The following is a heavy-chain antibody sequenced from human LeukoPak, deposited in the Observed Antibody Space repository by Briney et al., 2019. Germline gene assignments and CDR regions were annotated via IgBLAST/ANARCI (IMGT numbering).Heavy chain of an antibody. Sequence: GGSLRLSCAASGFTFSSQAMSWVRQAPGKGLEWVSSISGNGGSTYYADSVKGRFTISRDNSKNTLYLQMSSLRAEDTAEYYCAKVRYDDSSGYPHYYFDYWGQGTLVTVSS. CDR1: GFTFSSQA. V-gene: IGHV3-23*01. CDR3: AKVRYDDSSGYPHYYFDY. J-gene: IGHJ4*02. CDR2: ISGNGGST. D-gene: IGHD3-22*01.